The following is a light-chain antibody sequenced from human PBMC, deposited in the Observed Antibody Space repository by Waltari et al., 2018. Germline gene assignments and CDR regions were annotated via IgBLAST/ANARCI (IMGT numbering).Light chain of an antibody. J-gene: IGLJ1*01. CDR1: SSDVGDSRY. CDR2: DVT. Sequence: QSALTQTVSVSGSPGQSITISCTATSSDVGDSRYVPWYQQHPGKVPKLLIYDVTNRPSGISYRFSGSKSGYTASLTISGLQAEDEADYYCSSYTTRSTRVFGTGTKVTVL. V-gene: IGLV2-14*03. CDR3: SSYTTRSTRV.